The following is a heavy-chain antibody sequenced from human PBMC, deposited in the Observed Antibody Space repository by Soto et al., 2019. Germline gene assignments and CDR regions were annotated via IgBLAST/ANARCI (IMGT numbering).Heavy chain of an antibody. Sequence: PGGSLRLSCAASGITFSDYWMTWVRQAPGKGLEWLANIKRDGSVKYYVDSVKGRFPISRDNTKNSVYLQMNNLRAEDTAIYYCATRPPGERYFGVLDFWSQGTLVTVSS. CDR1: GITFSDYW. CDR2: IKRDGSVK. D-gene: IGHD3-3*01. CDR3: ATRPPGERYFGVLDF. J-gene: IGHJ4*02. V-gene: IGHV3-7*02.